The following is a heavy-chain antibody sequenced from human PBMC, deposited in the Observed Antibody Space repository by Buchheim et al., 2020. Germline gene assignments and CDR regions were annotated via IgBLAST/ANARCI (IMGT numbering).Heavy chain of an antibody. Sequence: EVQLVESGGGLVGPGGSHTLSCATSGFTFHDHWMSWIRQAPGKGLEWIARVKSTSAGGTIDYVTSVKGRFVISRDDSKNMLYLQMNSLKNEDTAVYYCTTEPRYWGQGTL. D-gene: IGHD3-9*01. CDR3: TTEPRY. J-gene: IGHJ4*02. V-gene: IGHV3-15*01. CDR2: VKSTSAGGTI. CDR1: GFTFHDHW.